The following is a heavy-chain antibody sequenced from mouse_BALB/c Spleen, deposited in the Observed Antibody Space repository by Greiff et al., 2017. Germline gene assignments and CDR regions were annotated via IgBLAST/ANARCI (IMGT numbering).Heavy chain of an antibody. CDR3: ARYDYYAMDY. J-gene: IGHJ4*01. CDR2: IDPANGNT. V-gene: IGHV14-3*02. CDR1: GFNIKDTY. Sequence: VQLQQSGAELVKPGASVKLSCTASGFNIKDTYMHWVKQRPEQGLEWIGRIDPANGNTKYDPKFQGKATITADTSSNTAYLRLSSLTSEDTAVYYCARYDYYAMDYWGQGTSVTVSS.